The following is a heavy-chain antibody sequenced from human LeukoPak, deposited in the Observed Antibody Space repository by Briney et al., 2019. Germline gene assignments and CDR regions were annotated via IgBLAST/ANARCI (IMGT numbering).Heavy chain of an antibody. CDR1: GGSISSYY. CDR2: IYYSGST. D-gene: IGHD3-16*01. J-gene: IGHJ4*02. V-gene: IGHV4-59*12. Sequence: PSETLSLTCTVSGGSISSYYWSWIRQPPGKGLEWIGYIYYSGSTNYNPSLKSRVTMSVDTSKNQFSLKLSSVTAADTAVYYCARDLGGSRGDYWGQGTLVTVSS. CDR3: ARDLGGSRGDY.